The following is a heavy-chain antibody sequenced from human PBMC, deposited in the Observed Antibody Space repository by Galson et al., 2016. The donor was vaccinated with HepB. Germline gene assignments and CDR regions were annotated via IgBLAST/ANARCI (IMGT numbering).Heavy chain of an antibody. J-gene: IGHJ4*02. CDR3: ARSSSIQEKFAF. V-gene: IGHV5-51*01. D-gene: IGHD5-18*01. Sequence: QSGAYVTKSGESLKISCSTSGSSFTNFWIAWVRQMPGKGLEWMGIIYPGDSDSRYSPSFQGQVIMSADTSVSTAYLTWNSLKASDTAMYYCARSSSIQEKFAFWGQGTLVTVSS. CDR1: GSSFTNFW. CDR2: IYPGDSDS.